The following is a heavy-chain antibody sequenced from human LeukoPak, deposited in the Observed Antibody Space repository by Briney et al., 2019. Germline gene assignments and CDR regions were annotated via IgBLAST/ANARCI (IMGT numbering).Heavy chain of an antibody. V-gene: IGHV3-30*18. Sequence: GGSLRLSCAASGFTFSSYVMHWVRPAPGKGLEWVAVISYDGSNTYYADSVKGRFTISRDNSKNTLYLQMNRLRAEDTAVYYCAKESAEYGGYMKYWGQGTLVTVSS. D-gene: IGHD5-12*01. CDR1: GFTFSSYV. CDR3: AKESAEYGGYMKY. J-gene: IGHJ4*02. CDR2: ISYDGSNT.